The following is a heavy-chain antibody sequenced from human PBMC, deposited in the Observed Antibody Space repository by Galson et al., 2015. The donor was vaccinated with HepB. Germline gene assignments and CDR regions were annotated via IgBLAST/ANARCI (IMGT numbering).Heavy chain of an antibody. CDR1: GFSFISHW. V-gene: IGHV3-74*01. Sequence: SLRLSCAASGFSFISHWMHWVRQAPGKGLVWVSRVDSDGTSTNYADSVRGRFAISRDNARNTLYLQMNSLRAEDTAVYCCARQVDNWFDPWGQGTLVTVSP. CDR2: VDSDGTST. CDR3: ARQVDNWFDP. J-gene: IGHJ5*02.